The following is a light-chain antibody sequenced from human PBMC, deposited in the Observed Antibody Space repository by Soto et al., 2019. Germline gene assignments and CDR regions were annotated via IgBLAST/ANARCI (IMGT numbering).Light chain of an antibody. CDR3: QQYNNWPPT. J-gene: IGKJ1*01. V-gene: IGKV3D-15*01. CDR1: QSVSGN. CDR2: GAS. Sequence: EIVMTQSTATLSVSPGERATLSCRASQSVSGNLAWYQQKPGQAPRLIIYGASTRATGIPARFSGSRSGTEFTLTISSLQSEDFAVYYCQQYNNWPPTFGQGTKVEIK.